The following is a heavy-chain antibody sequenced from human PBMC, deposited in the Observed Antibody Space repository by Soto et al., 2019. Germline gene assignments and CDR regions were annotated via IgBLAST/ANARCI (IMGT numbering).Heavy chain of an antibody. CDR2: ISGSGGST. J-gene: IGHJ4*02. V-gene: IGHV3-23*01. CDR1: GFTFSSYA. Sequence: HPGGSLRLSCAASGFTFSSYAMSWVRQAPGKGLEWVSAISGSGGSTYYADSVKGRFTISRDNSKNTLYLQMNSLRAEDTAVYYCAKSQDYDFWSGYFDYWGQGTLVTVSS. D-gene: IGHD3-3*01. CDR3: AKSQDYDFWSGYFDY.